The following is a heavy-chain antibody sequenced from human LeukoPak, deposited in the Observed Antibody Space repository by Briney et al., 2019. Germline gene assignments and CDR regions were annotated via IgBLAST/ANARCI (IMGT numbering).Heavy chain of an antibody. D-gene: IGHD6-19*01. J-gene: IGHJ4*02. CDR3: ARGLDSSLFDY. CDR1: GFTFSSYS. Sequence: GGSLRLSCAASGFTFSSYSMSWVRQAPGKGLEWVSSISSTKNYIYYADSVKGRFTISRDNAKNSLYLQMNSLRAEDTAVYYCARGLDSSLFDYWGQGTLVTVSS. CDR2: ISSTKNYI. V-gene: IGHV3-21*01.